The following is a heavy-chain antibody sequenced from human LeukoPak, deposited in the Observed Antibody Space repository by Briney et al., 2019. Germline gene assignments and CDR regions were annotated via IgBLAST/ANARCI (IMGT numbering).Heavy chain of an antibody. V-gene: IGHV4-34*01. Sequence: SETLSLTCAVSGGGSFSDYSWNWTRQSPGKGLEWVGEITHAAILNYNPSLKGRVAISVDTSKSQVSLKLDSMTAADTAMYYCARGRGEAAGLDHWGQGTLVTVSS. J-gene: IGHJ4*02. D-gene: IGHD6-13*01. CDR3: ARGRGEAAGLDH. CDR1: GGGSFSDYS. CDR2: ITHAAIL.